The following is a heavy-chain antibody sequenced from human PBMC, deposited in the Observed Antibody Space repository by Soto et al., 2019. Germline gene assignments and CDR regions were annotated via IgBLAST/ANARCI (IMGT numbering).Heavy chain of an antibody. D-gene: IGHD6-19*01. CDR2: VDYSGNS. V-gene: IGHV4-59*01. Sequence: PSETLSLTCTVSGGSINTYYWSWIRQPPGKGLEWIGYVDYSGNSDSSPSLKSRVTISIDTSKKQVSLKLNSVTAADTAVYYCARNWFSVAGSSYFDYWGQGIPVTVSS. CDR1: GGSINTYY. J-gene: IGHJ4*02. CDR3: ARNWFSVAGSSYFDY.